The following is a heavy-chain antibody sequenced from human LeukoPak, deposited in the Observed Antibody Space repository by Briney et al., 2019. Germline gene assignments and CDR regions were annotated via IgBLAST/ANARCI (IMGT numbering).Heavy chain of an antibody. CDR1: GFTFNSYS. Sequence: GGSLRLSCAASGFTFNSYSMNWVRQAPGKGLEWVSSISSGSSYIYYVDSVKGRFTISRDDAKNSLYLQMNSLRAEDTAVYYCARGVVSIAARPPYFDYWGQGTLVTVSS. V-gene: IGHV3-21*01. J-gene: IGHJ4*02. CDR3: ARGVVSIAARPPYFDY. CDR2: ISSGSSYI. D-gene: IGHD6-6*01.